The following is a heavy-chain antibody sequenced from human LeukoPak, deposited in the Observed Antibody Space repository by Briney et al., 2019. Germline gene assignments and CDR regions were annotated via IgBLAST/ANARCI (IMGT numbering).Heavy chain of an antibody. J-gene: IGHJ4*02. V-gene: IGHV4-38-2*02. CDR3: ARAPEYGLYYFDF. Sequence: SETLSLTCTVSGYSISSGYYWGWIRQPPGKGLEWIGSIYHSGSTYYNPSLKSRVTISVDTSKNQFSLKLSSVTAADTAVYYCARAPEYGLYYFDFWGQGTLVTVSS. D-gene: IGHD1-14*01. CDR2: IYHSGST. CDR1: GYSISSGYY.